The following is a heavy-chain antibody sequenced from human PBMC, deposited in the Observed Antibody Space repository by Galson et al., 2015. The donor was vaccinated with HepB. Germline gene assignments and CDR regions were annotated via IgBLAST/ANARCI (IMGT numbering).Heavy chain of an antibody. CDR3: ARGVSSSWSQAFDY. J-gene: IGHJ4*02. CDR1: GFTFSSYS. CDR2: ISSSSSYI. V-gene: IGHV3-21*01. Sequence: SLRLSCAASGFTFSSYSMNWVRQAPGKGLEWVSSISSSSSYIYYADSVKGRFTISRDNAKNSLYLQMNSLRAEDTAVYYCARGVSSSWSQAFDYWGQGTLVTVSS. D-gene: IGHD6-13*01.